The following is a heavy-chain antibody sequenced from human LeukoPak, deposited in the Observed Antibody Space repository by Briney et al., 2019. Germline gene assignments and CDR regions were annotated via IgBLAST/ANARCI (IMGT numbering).Heavy chain of an antibody. CDR3: TRVRYDFWSGYYREGYYYYYMDV. CDR2: IRSKAYGGTT. CDR1: GFTFGGYA. Sequence: GGSLRLSCTASGFTFGGYAMSWFRQAPGKGLEWVGFIRSKAYGGTTEYAASVKGRFTISRDDSKSIAYLQMNSLKTEDTAVYYCTRVRYDFWSGYYREGYYYYYMDVWGKGTTVTVSS. J-gene: IGHJ6*03. V-gene: IGHV3-49*03. D-gene: IGHD3-3*01.